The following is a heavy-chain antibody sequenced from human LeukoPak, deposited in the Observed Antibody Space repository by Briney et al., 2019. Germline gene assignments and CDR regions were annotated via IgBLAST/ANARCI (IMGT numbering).Heavy chain of an antibody. D-gene: IGHD3-3*01. J-gene: IGHJ5*02. CDR2: MNPNSGNT. Sequence: ASVKVSCKASGYTFTSYDINWVRQGTGQGLEWMGWMNPNSGNTGYAQKFQGRDTITRNTSISTAYRELSSLRSEDTAVYYCARAARRFPPRWFAPWGQGTLVTVSS. V-gene: IGHV1-8*03. CDR1: GYTFTSYD. CDR3: ARAARRFPPRWFAP.